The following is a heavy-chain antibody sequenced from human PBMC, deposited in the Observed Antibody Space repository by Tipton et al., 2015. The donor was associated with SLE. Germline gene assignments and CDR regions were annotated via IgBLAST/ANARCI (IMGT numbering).Heavy chain of an antibody. CDR3: AKTNNYGGPPYYYMDV. Sequence: RSLRLSCEASGFTFSSYGMHWVRQAPGKGLEWVGVMWYDGSTKYYADSVRGRFTISRDNSKNTVYLQMDSLRAEDTAMYYCAKTNNYGGPPYYYMDVWGKGTTATVSS. V-gene: IGHV3-33*06. CDR1: GFTFSSYG. D-gene: IGHD4-11*01. CDR2: MWYDGSTK. J-gene: IGHJ6*03.